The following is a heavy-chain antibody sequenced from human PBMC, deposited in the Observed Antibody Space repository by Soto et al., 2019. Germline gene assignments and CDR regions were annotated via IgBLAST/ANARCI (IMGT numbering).Heavy chain of an antibody. CDR1: GFTFSSYA. CDR3: AKGDVSATVVTYFDY. Sequence: HPGGSLRLSCAASGFTFSSYAMSWVRQAPGKGLEWVSAISGSGGSTYYADSVKGRFTISRDNSKNTLYLQMNSLRAEDTAVYYCAKGDVSATVVTYFDYWGQGTLVTVSS. J-gene: IGHJ4*02. CDR2: ISGSGGST. D-gene: IGHD4-17*01. V-gene: IGHV3-23*01.